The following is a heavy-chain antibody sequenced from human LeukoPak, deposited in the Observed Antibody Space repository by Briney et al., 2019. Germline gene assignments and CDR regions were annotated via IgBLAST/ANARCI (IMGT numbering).Heavy chain of an antibody. V-gene: IGHV3-9*01. CDR1: GFTFDDYA. J-gene: IGHJ3*02. D-gene: IGHD1-26*01. CDR3: AKETASGSQGAFDI. CDR2: ISWNSGSK. Sequence: GGSLRLSCAASGFTFDDYAMHWVRQAPGKGLEWVSGISWNSGSKGYADSVMGRFTISRDNAKNSLFLQMNSLRAEDTAVYYCAKETASGSQGAFDIWGQGTMVTVSS.